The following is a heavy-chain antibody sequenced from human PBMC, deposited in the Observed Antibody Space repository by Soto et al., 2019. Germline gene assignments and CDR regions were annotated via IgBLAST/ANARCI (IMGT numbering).Heavy chain of an antibody. V-gene: IGHV3-48*01. CDR1: GCTFRSYS. CDR3: ARVDDYVWGSSLY. J-gene: IGHJ4*02. CDR2: ISSSSSTI. D-gene: IGHD3-16*01. Sequence: GGPLRLSCAASGCTFRSYSMNWVRQAPGKGLEWVSYISSSSSTIYYADSVKGRFTISRDNAKNSLYLQMNSLRAEDTAVYYCARVDDYVWGSSLYWGQGTLVTVSS.